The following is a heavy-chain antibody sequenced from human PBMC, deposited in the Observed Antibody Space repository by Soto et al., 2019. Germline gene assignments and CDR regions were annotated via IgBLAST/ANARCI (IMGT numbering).Heavy chain of an antibody. D-gene: IGHD3-10*01. V-gene: IGHV5-51*01. J-gene: IGHJ4*02. Sequence: GESLKISCKGSGYSFTTYWIAWVRQMPGKGLEWMGIIYPGDSDTRYSPSFQGQVTISADKSISTAYLQWSSLKASDTATYYCARSQMFPSGSWSTEYYFDYWGQGTPVTVSS. CDR2: IYPGDSDT. CDR3: ARSQMFPSGSWSTEYYFDY. CDR1: GYSFTTYW.